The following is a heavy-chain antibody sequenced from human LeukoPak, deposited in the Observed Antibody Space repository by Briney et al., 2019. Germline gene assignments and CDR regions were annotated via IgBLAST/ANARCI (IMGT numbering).Heavy chain of an antibody. Sequence: ASVKVSRKASGYNFTSYGISWVRQAPGQGLEWMGWISAYNGHTNYGQKFQDRIAMTADTSTTTAFMELRSLRSDDTAMYFCARDSPRPEWLQEYYFDSWGQGTLVTVSS. CDR1: GYNFTSYG. V-gene: IGHV1-18*01. CDR2: ISAYNGHT. D-gene: IGHD5-12*01. J-gene: IGHJ4*02. CDR3: ARDSPRPEWLQEYYFDS.